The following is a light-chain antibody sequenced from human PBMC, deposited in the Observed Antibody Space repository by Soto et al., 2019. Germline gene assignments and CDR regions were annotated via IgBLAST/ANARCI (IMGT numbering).Light chain of an antibody. CDR1: SSDVGGYNY. V-gene: IGLV2-14*01. J-gene: IGLJ2*01. Sequence: QSALTQPASVSGSPGQSITISCTGTSSDVGGYNYVSWYQQHPGKAPKLMIYEVSNRPSGVSNRFSGSKSGQTASLTISGLQAEDEAEYYCSSYTGSDPVIFGGGTKLTVL. CDR3: SSYTGSDPVI. CDR2: EVS.